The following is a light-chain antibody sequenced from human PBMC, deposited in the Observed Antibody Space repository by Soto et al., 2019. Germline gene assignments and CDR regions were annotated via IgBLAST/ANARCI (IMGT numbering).Light chain of an antibody. CDR2: GNS. CDR1: SSNIGAHYD. CDR3: QSYDSSLSGDV. V-gene: IGLV1-40*01. J-gene: IGLJ1*01. Sequence: QSVLTQPPSVSGAPGQRVAISCTGSSSNIGAHYDVHWYQQLPGTAPKLLIYGNSNRPSGVPDRFSGSKSGTSASLAITGLQAEDEADYYCQSYDSSLSGDVFGTGTKVTVL.